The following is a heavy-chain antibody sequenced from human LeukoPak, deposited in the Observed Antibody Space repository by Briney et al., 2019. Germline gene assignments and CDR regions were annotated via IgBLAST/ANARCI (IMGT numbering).Heavy chain of an antibody. CDR3: ARGFWSGYFGTTRTFDI. D-gene: IGHD3-3*01. CDR1: GFTFSSYS. CDR2: ISSSSSYI. V-gene: IGHV3-21*01. J-gene: IGHJ3*02. Sequence: GGSLRLSCAASGFTFSSYSMNWVRQAPGKGLEWVSSISSSSSYIYYADSVKGRFTISRDNAKNSLYLQMNSLRAEDTAVYYCARGFWSGYFGTTRTFDIWGQGTMVTVSS.